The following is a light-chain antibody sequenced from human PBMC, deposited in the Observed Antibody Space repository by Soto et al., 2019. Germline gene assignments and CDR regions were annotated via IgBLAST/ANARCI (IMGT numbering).Light chain of an antibody. CDR3: SSYTSSLVV. J-gene: IGLJ2*01. CDR2: EVS. CDR1: SSDVGGYNY. V-gene: IGLV2-14*01. Sequence: QSALTQPASVSGSPGQSITISCTGTSSDVGGYNYVSWYQQHPGKAPKLMIYEVSNWPSGVSNRFSGSKSGNTASLTISGLQAEDEADYYCSSYTSSLVVFGGGTKLTVL.